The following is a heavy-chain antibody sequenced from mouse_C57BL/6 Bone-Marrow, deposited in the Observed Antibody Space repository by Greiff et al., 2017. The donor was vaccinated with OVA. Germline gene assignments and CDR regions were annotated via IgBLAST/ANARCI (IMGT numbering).Heavy chain of an antibody. CDR3: ARGVVYGSSSCDY. Sequence: EVQRVESGGGLVKPGGSLKLSCAASGFTFSSYTMSWVRQTPEKRLEWVATISGGGGNTYYPDSVKGRFTISRDNAKNTLYLQMSSLRSEDTALYYCARGVVYGSSSCDYWGQGTTLTVSS. CDR2: ISGGGGNT. J-gene: IGHJ2*01. D-gene: IGHD1-1*01. V-gene: IGHV5-9*01. CDR1: GFTFSSYT.